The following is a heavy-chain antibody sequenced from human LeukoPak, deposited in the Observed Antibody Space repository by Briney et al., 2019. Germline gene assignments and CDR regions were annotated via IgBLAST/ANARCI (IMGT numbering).Heavy chain of an antibody. CDR3: ARHFRPSYGMDV. J-gene: IGHJ6*02. CDR2: IYYSGST. V-gene: IGHV4-39*01. D-gene: IGHD6-6*01. Sequence: GSLRLSCAASGFTFSDYYMSWIRQAPGKGLEWIGSIYYSGSTYYNPSLKSRVTISVDTSKNQFSLKLSSVTAADTAVYYCARHFRPSYGMDVWGQGTTVTVSS. CDR1: GFTFSDYY.